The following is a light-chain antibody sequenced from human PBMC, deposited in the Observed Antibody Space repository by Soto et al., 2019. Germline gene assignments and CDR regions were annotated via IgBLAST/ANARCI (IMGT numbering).Light chain of an antibody. CDR1: SSNIGTNT. V-gene: IGLV1-44*01. CDR2: SND. J-gene: IGLJ2*01. Sequence: QSALTQPPSASGTPGQRVSISCSGGSSNIGTNTVNWYQHLPGTAPKLLIFSNDERPSGVPDRFSGSKSGTSASLAISGLQSDDEADYYCATWDDSLNGVVFGGGTKLTVL. CDR3: ATWDDSLNGVV.